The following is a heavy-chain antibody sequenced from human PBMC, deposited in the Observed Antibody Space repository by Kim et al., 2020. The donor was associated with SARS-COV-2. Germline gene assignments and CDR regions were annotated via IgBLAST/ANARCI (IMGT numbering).Heavy chain of an antibody. D-gene: IGHD2-21*01. J-gene: IGHJ6*02. CDR1: GGSVSSGSYY. CDR3: ARAGFRGMDV. V-gene: IGHV4-61*01. Sequence: SETLSLTCTVSGGSVSSGSYYWSWIRQPPGKGLEWIGYIYYSGSTNYNPSLKSRVTISVDTSKNQFSLKLSSVTAADTAVYYCARAGFRGMDVWGQGTTVTVSS. CDR2: IYYSGST.